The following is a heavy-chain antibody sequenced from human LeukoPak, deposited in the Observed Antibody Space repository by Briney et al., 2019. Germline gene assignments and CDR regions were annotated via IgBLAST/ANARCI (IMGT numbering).Heavy chain of an antibody. CDR1: GFTFSNYE. V-gene: IGHV3-48*03. Sequence: GGSLRLSCATSGFTFSNYEMNWVRQAPGKGLEWVSYISPSGSTIYYTDSVKGRFTISTDNAKNSLYLQMNSLRAEDTAVYYCGRGGYCSGGTCYSFNAFDIWGQGTTVTVSS. CDR2: ISPSGSTI. CDR3: GRGGYCSGGTCYSFNAFDI. J-gene: IGHJ3*02. D-gene: IGHD2-15*01.